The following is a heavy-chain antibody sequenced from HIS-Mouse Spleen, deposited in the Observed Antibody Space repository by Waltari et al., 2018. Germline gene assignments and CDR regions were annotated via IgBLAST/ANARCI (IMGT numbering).Heavy chain of an antibody. CDR1: GFTFSSYW. D-gene: IGHD3-10*01. Sequence: EVQLVESGGGLVQPGGSLRLSCAASGFTFSSYWMSWVRQAPGKGLEWVANIKQDGIGKYYVDSVKGRFTISRDNAKNSLYLQMNSLRAEDTAVYYCARYGESITMVRGAGFDYWGQGTLVTVSS. CDR2: IKQDGIGK. J-gene: IGHJ4*02. V-gene: IGHV3-7*01. CDR3: ARYGESITMVRGAGFDY.